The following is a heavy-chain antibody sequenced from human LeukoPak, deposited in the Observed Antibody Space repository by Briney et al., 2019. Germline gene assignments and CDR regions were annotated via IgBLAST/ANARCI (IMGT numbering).Heavy chain of an antibody. CDR1: GGSISSYY. Sequence: SETLSLTCTVSGGSISSYYWSWIRQPPGKGLEWIGYIYYSGSTNYNPSLKSRVTISVDTSKNQFSLKLSSVTAADTAVYYCARWSSGWYGVDYWGQGTLVTVSS. D-gene: IGHD6-19*01. CDR2: IYYSGST. CDR3: ARWSSGWYGVDY. J-gene: IGHJ4*02. V-gene: IGHV4-59*01.